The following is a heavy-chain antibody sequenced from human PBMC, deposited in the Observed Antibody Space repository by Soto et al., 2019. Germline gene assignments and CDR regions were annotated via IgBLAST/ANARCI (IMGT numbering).Heavy chain of an antibody. CDR2: IRSKAYGGTT. Sequence: GGALRLSCTAPGFTFGDYAMSWVRQAPGKGLEWVGFIRSKAYGGTTEYAASVKGRFTISGDDSKSIAYLQMNSLKTEDTAVYYCTRPLLLWFGESIGMDVWGQGTTVTASS. V-gene: IGHV3-49*04. D-gene: IGHD3-10*01. CDR1: GFTFGDYA. CDR3: TRPLLLWFGESIGMDV. J-gene: IGHJ6*02.